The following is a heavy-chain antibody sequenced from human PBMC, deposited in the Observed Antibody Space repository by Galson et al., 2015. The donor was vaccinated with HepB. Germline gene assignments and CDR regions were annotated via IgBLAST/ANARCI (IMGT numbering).Heavy chain of an antibody. V-gene: IGHV3-33*01. CDR1: GFTFSSNG. Sequence: SLRLSCAASGFTFSSNGMHWVRQAPGKGLEWVAAIRYDGSETCYADSVKSRFTISRDNSENTLYLQMDTLRAEDTAVYYCARDYNYYFDCWGQGTLVTVSS. J-gene: IGHJ4*02. CDR3: ARDYNYYFDC. D-gene: IGHD1-20*01. CDR2: IRYDGSET.